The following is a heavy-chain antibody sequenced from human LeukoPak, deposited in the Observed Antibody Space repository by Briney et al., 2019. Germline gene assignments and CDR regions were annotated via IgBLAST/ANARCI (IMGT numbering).Heavy chain of an antibody. CDR2: INPNSGGT. Sequence: HGASVKVSCKASGYTFTGYYMHWVRQAPGQGLEWMGWINPNSGGTNYAQKFQGWVTMTRDTSISTAYMELSRLRSDDTAVYYCARVGGQSSGYYYGYWGQGTLVTVSS. CDR3: ARVGGQSSGYYYGY. V-gene: IGHV1-2*04. D-gene: IGHD3-22*01. J-gene: IGHJ4*02. CDR1: GYTFTGYY.